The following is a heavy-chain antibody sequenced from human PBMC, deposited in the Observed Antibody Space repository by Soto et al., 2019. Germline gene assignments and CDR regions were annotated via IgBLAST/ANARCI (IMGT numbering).Heavy chain of an antibody. J-gene: IGHJ5*02. Sequence: EVQLLESGGDLVQPGGFLRLSCAASGFTFTSYAMGWVRQAPGKGLDWVSGISGNGVYKFYADSVRGRFTISRDNSKNTLYLQMSALSTEDTAVYFCAKYTVTEDLGGSWGQGALVIVSS. CDR3: AKYTVTEDLGGS. CDR1: GFTFTSYA. D-gene: IGHD4-17*01. CDR2: ISGNGVYK. V-gene: IGHV3-23*01.